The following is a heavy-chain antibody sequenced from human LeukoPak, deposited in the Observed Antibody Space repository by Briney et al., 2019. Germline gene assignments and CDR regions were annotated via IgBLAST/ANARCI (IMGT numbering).Heavy chain of an antibody. V-gene: IGHV3-30*04. J-gene: IGHJ4*02. CDR2: ISYDGSNK. Sequence: GGSLRLSCAASGFTFSSYAMHWVRQAPGKGLEWVAVISYDGSNKYYADSVKGRFTISRDNSKNTLYLQMNSLRAEDTAVYYCASSRGIVGALWLWGQGTLVTVSS. CDR3: ASSRGIVGALWL. CDR1: GFTFSSYA. D-gene: IGHD1-26*01.